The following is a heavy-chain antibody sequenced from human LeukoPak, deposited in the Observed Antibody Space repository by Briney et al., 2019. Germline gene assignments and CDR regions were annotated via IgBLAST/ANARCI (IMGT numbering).Heavy chain of an antibody. CDR2: IPYDGSNK. V-gene: IGHV3-30*03. J-gene: IGHJ5*02. Sequence: PGRSRRLSCAAYGFTFSSYGTHWVRQAPGRVLEWVAAIPYDGSNKYYTDSVKDRLTISRDNSKNTLYLQMNSLRAEDKAVYYCSSTSPYHDPWGQGTLVTVSS. CDR1: GFTFSSYG. CDR3: SSTSPYHDP. D-gene: IGHD2-2*01.